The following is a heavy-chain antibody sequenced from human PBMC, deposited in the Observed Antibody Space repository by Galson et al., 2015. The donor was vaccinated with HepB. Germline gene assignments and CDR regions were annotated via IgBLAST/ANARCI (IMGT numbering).Heavy chain of an antibody. CDR2: IIPIFGTA. Sequence: SVKVSCKASGGTFSSYAISWVRRAPGQGLEWMGGIIPIFGTAYYAQKFQGRVTITADESTSTAYMELSSLRSEDTAVYYCARDPPYCSGGSCSDAFDIWGQGTMVTVSS. J-gene: IGHJ3*02. V-gene: IGHV1-69*13. CDR3: ARDPPYCSGGSCSDAFDI. CDR1: GGTFSSYA. D-gene: IGHD2-15*01.